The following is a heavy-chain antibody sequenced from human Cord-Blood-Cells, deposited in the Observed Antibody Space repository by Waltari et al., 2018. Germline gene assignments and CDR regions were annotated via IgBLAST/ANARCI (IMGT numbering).Heavy chain of an antibody. CDR2: ISAYNGNT. J-gene: IGHJ4*02. V-gene: IGHV1-18*01. CDR3: ARDLISAAAAGTSGGY. D-gene: IGHD6-13*01. Sequence: GQGLEWMGWISAYNGNTNYAQKLQGRVTMTTDTSTGTAYMELRSLRSDDTAVYYCARDLISAAAAGTSGGYWGQGTLVTVSS.